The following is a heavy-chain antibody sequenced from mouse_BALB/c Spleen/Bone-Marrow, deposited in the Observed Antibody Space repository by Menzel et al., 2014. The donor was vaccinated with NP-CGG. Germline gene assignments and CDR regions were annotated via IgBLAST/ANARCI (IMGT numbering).Heavy chain of an antibody. Sequence: EVHLVESGGGLVQPGGSLKISCAASGFTFSSYIMSWVRQAPEKRLEWVAYISNGGGRAYYPYTVRGRFTISRDNAKNTLYLQMISLKSEDTAMYYCARQGVYYGKTYYAMDYWGQGTSVTVSS. CDR2: ISNGGGRA. J-gene: IGHJ4*01. CDR3: ARQGVYYGKTYYAMDY. V-gene: IGHV5-12-2*01. CDR1: GFTFSSYI. D-gene: IGHD2-1*01.